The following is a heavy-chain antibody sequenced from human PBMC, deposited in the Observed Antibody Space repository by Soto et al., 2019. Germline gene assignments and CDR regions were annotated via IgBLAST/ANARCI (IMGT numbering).Heavy chain of an antibody. D-gene: IGHD6-13*01. Sequence: SETLSLTCTVSGCSISSSSYYWGWIRQPPGKGLEWIGSIHYSGSTYQNPSLKSRVTISVDTSKNQFSLKLSSVTAADTAVYYCARQIWYSSSYRFYPWGQGTLVTVS. CDR2: IHYSGST. J-gene: IGHJ5*02. CDR1: GCSISSSSYY. CDR3: ARQIWYSSSYRFYP. V-gene: IGHV4-39*01.